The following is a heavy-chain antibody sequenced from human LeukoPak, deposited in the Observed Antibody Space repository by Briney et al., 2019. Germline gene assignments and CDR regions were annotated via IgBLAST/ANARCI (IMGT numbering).Heavy chain of an antibody. D-gene: IGHD3-9*01. Sequence: GGSLRLSCAASGFTFSSYGMHWVRQAPGKGLEWVAVISYDGSNKYYADSVKGRFTISRDNSKNTLYLQMNSLRAEDTAVYYCAKDQPGENVLRYVHWLLRHSDAFDIWGQGTMATVSS. CDR2: ISYDGSNK. CDR3: AKDQPGENVLRYVHWLLRHSDAFDI. J-gene: IGHJ3*02. V-gene: IGHV3-30*18. CDR1: GFTFSSYG.